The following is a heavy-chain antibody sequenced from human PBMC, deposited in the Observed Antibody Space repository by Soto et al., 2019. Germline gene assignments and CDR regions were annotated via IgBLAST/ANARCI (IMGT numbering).Heavy chain of an antibody. CDR2: ISGSGGST. D-gene: IGHD3-10*01. CDR3: ASLRAGSKKNYYGSGSPGYDDY. J-gene: IGHJ4*02. CDR1: GFTFSSYA. V-gene: IGHV3-23*01. Sequence: GGSLRLSCAASGFTFSSYAMSWVRQAPGKGLEWVSAISGSGGSTYYADSVKGRFTISRDNSKNTLYLQMNSLRAEDTAVYYCASLRAGSKKNYYGSGSPGYDDYWGQGTLVTVSS.